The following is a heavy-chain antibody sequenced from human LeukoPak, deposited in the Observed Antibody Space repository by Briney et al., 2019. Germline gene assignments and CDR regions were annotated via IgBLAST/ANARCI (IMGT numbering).Heavy chain of an antibody. CDR2: IWYDGSNK. Sequence: GGSLRLSCAASGFTFSGYGMHWVRQAPGKGLEWVAVIWYDGSNKYYADSVKGRFTISRDNSKNTLYLQMNSLRAEDTAVYYCARGGYYDILTGYYFDYWGQGTLVTVSS. J-gene: IGHJ4*02. CDR3: ARGGYYDILTGYYFDY. D-gene: IGHD3-9*01. CDR1: GFTFSGYG. V-gene: IGHV3-33*01.